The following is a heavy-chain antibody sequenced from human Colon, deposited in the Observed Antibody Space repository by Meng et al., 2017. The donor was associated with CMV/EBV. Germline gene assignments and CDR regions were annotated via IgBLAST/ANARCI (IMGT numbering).Heavy chain of an antibody. Sequence: PRCAVSGAAFSSGHWWRWVRQSPGQGLEWIGKMLHTGTTTYNPSLRGRVTFSLDDSKNEFSLKLSSVTAADTAVYYCARNGYYSLESWSQGTLVTVSS. V-gene: IGHV4-4*02. J-gene: IGHJ4*02. CDR3: ARNGYYSLES. CDR2: MLHTGTT. CDR1: GAAFSSGHW. D-gene: IGHD3-22*01.